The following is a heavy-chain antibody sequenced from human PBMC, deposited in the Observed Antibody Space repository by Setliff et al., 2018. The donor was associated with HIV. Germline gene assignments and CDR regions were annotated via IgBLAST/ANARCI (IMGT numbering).Heavy chain of an antibody. CDR1: GGSFSGYY. D-gene: IGHD3-10*01. CDR3: VSQPESRWQIEY. Sequence: TLSLTCTVYGGSFSGYYWSWIRQPPGMGLEWIGSIYYSGSTNYNPSLKSRVTISVDKSKNQFSLKLSSVTAADTAVYYCVSQPESRWQIEYWGQGTLVTVSS. CDR2: IYYSGST. V-gene: IGHV4-59*12. J-gene: IGHJ4*02.